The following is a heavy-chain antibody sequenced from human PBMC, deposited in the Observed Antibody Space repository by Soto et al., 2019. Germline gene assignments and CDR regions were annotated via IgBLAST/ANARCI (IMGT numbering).Heavy chain of an antibody. CDR1: GGSISNGGYY. V-gene: IGHV4-39*01. CDR2: INYSGST. Sequence: SETLSLTCSVSGGSISNGGYYWSWIRQHPGKGLEWIGYINYSGSTYYNPSLKSRVTISVDTSKNQFSLKPSSVTAADTAVYYCARHLGPAAIFSDYWSQGTLVTVSS. D-gene: IGHD2-2*01. J-gene: IGHJ4*02. CDR3: ARHLGPAAIFSDY.